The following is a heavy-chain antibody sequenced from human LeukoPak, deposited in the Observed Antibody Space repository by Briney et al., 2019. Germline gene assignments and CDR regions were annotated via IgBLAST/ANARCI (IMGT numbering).Heavy chain of an antibody. CDR1: GFTVSSNY. Sequence: GGSLRLSCAASGFTVSSNYMSWVRQAPGKGLEWVSVIYSGGGTYYADSVKGRFTISRDNSKNTLYLQMNSLRAEDTAVYYCARDRSSGWYDFDYWGQGTLVTVSS. CDR2: IYSGGGT. V-gene: IGHV3-66*02. J-gene: IGHJ4*02. CDR3: ARDRSSGWYDFDY. D-gene: IGHD6-19*01.